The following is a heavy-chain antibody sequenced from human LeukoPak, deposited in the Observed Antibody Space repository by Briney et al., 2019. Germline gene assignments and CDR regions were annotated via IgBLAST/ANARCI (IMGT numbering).Heavy chain of an antibody. Sequence: SQTLSLTCTVSGGSISSGSYYWSWIRQPAGKGLEWIGRIYTSGSTNYNPSLKSRVTIPVDTSKNQFSLKLSSVTAADTAVYYCARSYYMDVWGKGTTVTVSS. J-gene: IGHJ6*03. CDR3: ARSYYMDV. CDR2: IYTSGST. CDR1: GGSISSGSYY. V-gene: IGHV4-61*02.